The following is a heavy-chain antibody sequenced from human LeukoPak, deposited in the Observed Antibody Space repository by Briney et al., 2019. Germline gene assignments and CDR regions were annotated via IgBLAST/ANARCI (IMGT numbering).Heavy chain of an antibody. V-gene: IGHV3-53*05. Sequence: PGGSLRLSCAASGFTVSSNYMSWVRQAPGKGLEWVSVIYSGGSTYYADSVKGRLTISRDNSKNTLYLQMNSLRAEDTAVYYCAKDLYSGSYGGLFDYWGQGTLVTVSS. CDR1: GFTVSSNY. CDR2: IYSGGST. J-gene: IGHJ4*02. D-gene: IGHD1-26*01. CDR3: AKDLYSGSYGGLFDY.